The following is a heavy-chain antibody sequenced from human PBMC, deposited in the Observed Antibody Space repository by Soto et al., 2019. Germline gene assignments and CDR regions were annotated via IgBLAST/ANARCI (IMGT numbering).Heavy chain of an antibody. Sequence: EVQLLESGGGLVQPGGSLRLSCAASGFSFSSYGMSWVRQAPGKGLEWVSAISGSGSSTYYADSVKGRFTISRDNSKNTRYLQVSSLRAEDTAVYYCAKDRIGVAVAVDWGQGTLVTVSS. J-gene: IGHJ4*02. D-gene: IGHD6-19*01. V-gene: IGHV3-23*01. CDR1: GFSFSSYG. CDR3: AKDRIGVAVAVD. CDR2: ISGSGSST.